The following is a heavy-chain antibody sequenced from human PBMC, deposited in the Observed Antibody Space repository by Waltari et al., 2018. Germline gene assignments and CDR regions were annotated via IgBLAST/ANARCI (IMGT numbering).Heavy chain of an antibody. V-gene: IGHV1-69*13. CDR2: IIPIFGTA. CDR1: GGTFSSYA. CDR3: ARVGHLAARPGVATGYFDL. Sequence: EVKKPGSSVKVSCKASGGTFSSYAISWVRQAPGQGLEWMGGIIPIFGTANYAQKFQGRVTITADESTSTAYMELSSLRSEDTAVYYCARVGHLAARPGVATGYFDLWGRGTLVTVSS. J-gene: IGHJ2*01. D-gene: IGHD6-6*01.